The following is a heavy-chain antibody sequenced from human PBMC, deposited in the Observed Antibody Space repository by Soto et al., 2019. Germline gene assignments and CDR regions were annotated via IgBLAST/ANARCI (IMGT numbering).Heavy chain of an antibody. D-gene: IGHD6-13*01. CDR2: INHSGST. CDR3: ARVRGIAAAGTETRDWFDP. Sequence: SETLSLTCAVYGGSFSGYYWSWIRQPPGKGLEWIGEINHSGSTNYNPSLKSRVTISVDTSKNQFSLKLSSVTAADTAVYYCARVRGIAAAGTETRDWFDPWGQGTLVTVSS. CDR1: GGSFSGYY. J-gene: IGHJ5*02. V-gene: IGHV4-34*01.